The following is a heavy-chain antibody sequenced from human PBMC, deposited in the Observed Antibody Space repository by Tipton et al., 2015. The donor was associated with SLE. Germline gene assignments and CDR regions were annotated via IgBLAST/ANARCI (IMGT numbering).Heavy chain of an antibody. CDR3: ARHRAYSGYDLFYFDY. CDR1: GGSFSGYY. CDR2: INHSGST. J-gene: IGHJ4*02. D-gene: IGHD5-12*01. V-gene: IGHV4-34*01. Sequence: TLSLTCAVYGGSFSGYYWSWIRQPPGKGLEWIGEINHSGSTNYNPSLKSRVTISVDTSKNQFSLKLSSVTAADTAVYYCARHRAYSGYDLFYFDYWGQGTLVTVSS.